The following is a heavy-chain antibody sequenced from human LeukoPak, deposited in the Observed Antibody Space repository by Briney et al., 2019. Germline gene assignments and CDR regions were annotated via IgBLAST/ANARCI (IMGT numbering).Heavy chain of an antibody. CDR2: ISSSSSTI. D-gene: IGHD5-18*01. J-gene: IGHJ4*02. CDR3: AKVDGYSYGRLDY. V-gene: IGHV3-48*01. CDR1: GFTFSSYS. Sequence: PGGSLRLSCAASGFTFSSYSMNWVRQAPGKGLEWVSYISSSSSTIYYADSVKGRFTISRDNSKNTLYLQMNSLRAEDTAVYYCAKVDGYSYGRLDYWGQGTLVTVSS.